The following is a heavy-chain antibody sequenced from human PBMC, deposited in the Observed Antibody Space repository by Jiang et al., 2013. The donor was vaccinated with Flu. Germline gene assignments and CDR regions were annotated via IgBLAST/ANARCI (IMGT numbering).Heavy chain of an antibody. V-gene: IGHV3-23*01. CDR3: AKPAGYSVWLFDY. J-gene: IGHJ4*02. CDR1: GFIFSSYG. D-gene: IGHD5/OR15-5a*01. Sequence: VQLLESGGGLVQPGGSMRLSCAASGFIFSSYGMSWVRQAPGKGLEWVSAISGSDASTYYADSVKGRFTISRDDSKNTLYLQMNSLRAEDTAVYFCAKPAGYSVWLFDYWGQGTLV. CDR2: ISGSDAST.